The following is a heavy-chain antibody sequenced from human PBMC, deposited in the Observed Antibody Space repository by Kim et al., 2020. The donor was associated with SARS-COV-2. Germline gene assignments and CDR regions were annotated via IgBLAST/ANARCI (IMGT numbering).Heavy chain of an antibody. Sequence: SETLSLTCSVSLDSISSGTSFWAWIRQPPGKGLEWIGSIFYSGTTYNNPSLKSRVTISVDRSKNQFSLNLNSVTAADTAVYXCARQGRGDGWYKAFDSGGQGIXVTVSS. D-gene: IGHD6-19*01. CDR1: LDSISSGTSF. CDR2: IFYSGTT. J-gene: IGHJ4*02. V-gene: IGHV4-39*01. CDR3: ARQGRGDGWYKAFDS.